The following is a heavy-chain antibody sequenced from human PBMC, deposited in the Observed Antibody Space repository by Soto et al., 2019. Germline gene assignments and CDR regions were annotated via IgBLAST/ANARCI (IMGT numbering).Heavy chain of an antibody. D-gene: IGHD3-16*02. CDR1: ADPFTSYY. J-gene: IGHJ5*02. CDR2: INHNGGST. CDR3: ARSSAGVFGIIIEGSNWLAP. V-gene: IGHV1-46*01. Sequence: VSVKVYFKTAADPFTSYYIHLVRQAPGHGLEWMGIINHNGGSTRFAQTFQGRITMTRDTSTSTVYMELRSLRSEDTAIYYCARSSAGVFGIIIEGSNWLAPSGQGSMVTVSS.